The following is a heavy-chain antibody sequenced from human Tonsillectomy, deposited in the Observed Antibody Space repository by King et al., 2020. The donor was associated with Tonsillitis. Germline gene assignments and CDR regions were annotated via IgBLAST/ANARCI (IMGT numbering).Heavy chain of an antibody. CDR2: IYYSGST. CDR3: ARVGRYCSSTSCQIGAFYYGMDV. Sequence: VQLQESGPGLVKPSETLSLTCTVSGGSISSYYWSWIRQPPGKGLEWIGYIYYSGSTNYNPSLKSRVTISVDTSKNQFSLKLSSVTAADTAVYYCARVGRYCSSTSCQIGAFYYGMDVWGQGTTVTVSS. V-gene: IGHV4-59*01. D-gene: IGHD2-2*01. J-gene: IGHJ6*02. CDR1: GGSISSYY.